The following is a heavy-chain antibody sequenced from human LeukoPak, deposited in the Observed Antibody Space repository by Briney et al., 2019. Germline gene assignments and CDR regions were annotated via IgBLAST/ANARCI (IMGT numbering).Heavy chain of an antibody. J-gene: IGHJ3*02. CDR3: ARRSADAFDI. V-gene: IGHV3-33*01. CDR2: IWFDGSNK. Sequence: PGGSLRLSCAASGXTFSSYGMHWVRQAPGKGLEWVAVIWFDGSNKYYADSVRGRFTISRDNSKNTLYLQMNSLRAEDTAVYYCARRSADAFDIWGQGTMVTVSS. CDR1: GXTFSSYG.